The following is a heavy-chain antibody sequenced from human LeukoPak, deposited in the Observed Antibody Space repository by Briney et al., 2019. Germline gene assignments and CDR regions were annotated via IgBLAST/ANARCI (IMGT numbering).Heavy chain of an antibody. CDR3: ARHVWAAGTGYMDV. Sequence: SETLSLTCAVYGGSFSGYYWSWIRQPPGKGLEWIGEINHSGSTNYNPSLKRRVTISVDTSKNQFSLQLSSVTAADTAVYYCARHVWAAGTGYMDVWGKGTTVTISS. J-gene: IGHJ6*03. CDR1: GGSFSGYY. V-gene: IGHV4-34*01. D-gene: IGHD6-13*01. CDR2: INHSGST.